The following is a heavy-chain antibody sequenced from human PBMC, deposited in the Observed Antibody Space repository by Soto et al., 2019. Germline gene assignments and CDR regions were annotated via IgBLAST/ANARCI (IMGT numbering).Heavy chain of an antibody. V-gene: IGHV1-8*01. CDR3: ARGRGDYCTNGVCYLSWFDH. J-gene: IGHJ5*02. Sequence: XSGKVSCKASGYTFTSYDINWVRQATGQGLEWMGWMNPNSGNTGYAQKFQGRVTMTRNTSISTAYMELSSLRSEDTAVYYCARGRGDYCTNGVCYLSWFDHWGQGTLVTVSS. D-gene: IGHD2-8*01. CDR2: MNPNSGNT. CDR1: GYTFTSYD.